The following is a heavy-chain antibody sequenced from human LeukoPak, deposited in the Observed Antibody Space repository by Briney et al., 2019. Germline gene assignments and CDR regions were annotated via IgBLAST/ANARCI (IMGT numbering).Heavy chain of an antibody. Sequence: GASLQISCKGSGYSFTSYWIGWVRQMPGKGLEWMGIIYPGDSDTRYSPSFQGQVTISADKSISTAYLQWSSLKASDTAMYYCARVGYYYDSSGSTFDYWGQGTLVTVSS. CDR3: ARVGYYYDSSGSTFDY. V-gene: IGHV5-51*01. J-gene: IGHJ4*02. CDR1: GYSFTSYW. CDR2: IYPGDSDT. D-gene: IGHD3-22*01.